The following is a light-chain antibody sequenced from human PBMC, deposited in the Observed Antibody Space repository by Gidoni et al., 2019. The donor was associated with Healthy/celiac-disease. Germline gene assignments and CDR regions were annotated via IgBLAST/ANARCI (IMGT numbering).Light chain of an antibody. CDR3: QQYGSSSWT. Sequence: IVLTQSPGTLSLSPGESATLSCRASQSVSSSYLAWYQQKPGQAPRLLIYGASSRATGIPDRFSGSGSGTDFTLTISRLEPEDFAVYYCQQYGSSSWTFXQXTKVEIK. J-gene: IGKJ1*01. CDR2: GAS. CDR1: QSVSSSY. V-gene: IGKV3-20*01.